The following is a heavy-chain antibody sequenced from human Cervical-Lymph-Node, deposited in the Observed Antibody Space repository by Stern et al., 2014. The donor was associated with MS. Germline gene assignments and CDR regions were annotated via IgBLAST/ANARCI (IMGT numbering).Heavy chain of an antibody. CDR1: GYTFTNYG. D-gene: IGHD3-3*01. CDR3: ARDLEWLANEYYSYGLDV. J-gene: IGHJ6*02. CDR2: INPDNGNT. V-gene: IGHV1-18*01. Sequence: QVQLLQPGVEVKKPGASVKVSCKASGYTFTNYGISWVRQAPGQGLEWMGWINPDNGNTNYGQKLQDRVTMTTDTSTRTAYMELRSLRSDDTAVYFCARDLEWLANEYYSYGLDVWGPGTTVTVSS.